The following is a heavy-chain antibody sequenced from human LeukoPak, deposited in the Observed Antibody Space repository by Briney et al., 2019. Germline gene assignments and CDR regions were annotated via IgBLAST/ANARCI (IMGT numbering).Heavy chain of an antibody. V-gene: IGHV4-4*09. D-gene: IGHD3-22*01. CDR2: IHTSGRT. CDR1: GGSLSTYY. Sequence: PSETLSLTCTVSGGSLSTYYWTWIRQPPGKGLEYIGCIHTSGRTNFNPSLKSQVTMSRDTSKNQFPLSLTSVTAADTAVYYCARLTGYDGAGYYYGSFDCWGQGTLVTVSS. CDR3: ARLTGYDGAGYYYGSFDC. J-gene: IGHJ4*02.